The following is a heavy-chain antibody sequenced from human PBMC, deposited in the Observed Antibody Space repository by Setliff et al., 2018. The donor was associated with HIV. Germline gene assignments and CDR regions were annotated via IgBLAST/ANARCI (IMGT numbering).Heavy chain of an antibody. D-gene: IGHD3-3*01. CDR1: GGSISTYY. J-gene: IGHJ4*02. Sequence: PSETLSLTCTVSGGSISTYYWTWIRQPPGKGLEWIATIYYSGGTHYNPSLRSRVPISVDTSKNHFSLKLSSVTAADTAVFYCARVPFTTGFDYWGQGILVTVSS. V-gene: IGHV4-59*08. CDR3: ARVPFTTGFDY. CDR2: IYYSGGT.